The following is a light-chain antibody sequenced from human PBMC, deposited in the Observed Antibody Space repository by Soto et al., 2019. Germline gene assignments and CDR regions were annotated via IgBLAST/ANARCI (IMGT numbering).Light chain of an antibody. Sequence: EIVMTQSPATLSVSPGERATLSCRASQSVSSNLAWYQQKPGQAPRLLIYGASTRATGIPARFSGSGSGTEFTLIIISLQSEDFAIYFCQQYNNWPPDRTFGQGTKVEIK. CDR2: GAS. V-gene: IGKV3-15*01. CDR1: QSVSSN. J-gene: IGKJ1*01. CDR3: QQYNNWPPDRT.